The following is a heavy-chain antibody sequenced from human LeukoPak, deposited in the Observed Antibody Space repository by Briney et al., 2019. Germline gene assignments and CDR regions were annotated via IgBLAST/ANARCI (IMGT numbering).Heavy chain of an antibody. Sequence: SETLSLTCTVSGGSISSYFWNWIRQPPGKGLEWIGYIYYSGSTNYNPSLKSRLTISVDTSKNQFSLKLNSVTAADTAVYYCATGGAYCSGGSCYLFDYWGQGTLVTASS. D-gene: IGHD2-15*01. CDR1: GGSISSYF. CDR2: IYYSGST. J-gene: IGHJ4*02. CDR3: ATGGAYCSGGSCYLFDY. V-gene: IGHV4-59*01.